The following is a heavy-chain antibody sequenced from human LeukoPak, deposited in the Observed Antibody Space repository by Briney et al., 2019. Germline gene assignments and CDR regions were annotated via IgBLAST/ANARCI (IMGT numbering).Heavy chain of an antibody. Sequence: ASVKVSCKASGYTFTGYYMHWVRQAPGQGLEWMGWINPNSGGTNYAQKFQGRVTMTRDTSISTAYMELSRLRSDDTAVYYCAXDQXIVATITSWFDPWGQGTLVTVSS. CDR3: AXDQXIVATITSWFDP. CDR2: INPNSGGT. J-gene: IGHJ5*02. D-gene: IGHD5-12*01. CDR1: GYTFTGYY. V-gene: IGHV1-2*02.